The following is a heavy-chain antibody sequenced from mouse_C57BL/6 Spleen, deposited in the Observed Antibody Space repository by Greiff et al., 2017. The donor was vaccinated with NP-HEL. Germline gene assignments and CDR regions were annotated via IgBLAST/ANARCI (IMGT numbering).Heavy chain of an antibody. CDR3: ARGDGNSPWYFDV. V-gene: IGHV1-52*01. Sequence: VQLQQPGAELVRPGSSVKLSCKASGYTFTSYWMHWVKQRPIQGLEWIGNIDPSDSETHYNQKFKDKATLTVDKSSSTAYMQLSSLTSEDSAVYYCARGDGNSPWYFDVWGTGTTVTVSS. CDR1: GYTFTSYW. D-gene: IGHD2-1*01. CDR2: IDPSDSET. J-gene: IGHJ1*03.